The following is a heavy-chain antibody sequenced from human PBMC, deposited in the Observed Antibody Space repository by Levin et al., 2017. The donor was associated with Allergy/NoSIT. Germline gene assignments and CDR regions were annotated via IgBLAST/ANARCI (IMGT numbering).Heavy chain of an antibody. CDR3: VRLRGYYYGMDV. Sequence: SETLSLTCVVSGGSIDRGGNSWSGVRQPPGKGLECIGYIYHDGRTHYNPSLKNRVTISVDRSKKTYSMKLRSVTAASTAVYYCVRLRGYYYGMDVWGRGTTVTVSS. D-gene: IGHD4-17*01. J-gene: IGHJ6*02. CDR1: GGSIDRGGNS. V-gene: IGHV4-30-2*01. CDR2: IYHDGRT.